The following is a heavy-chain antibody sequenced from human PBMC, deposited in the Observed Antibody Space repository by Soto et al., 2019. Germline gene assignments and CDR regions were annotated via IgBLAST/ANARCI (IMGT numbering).Heavy chain of an antibody. J-gene: IGHJ4*02. CDR1: GFTFRSYS. CDR3: ARDRGGYGSGSYYQEFFDY. D-gene: IGHD3-10*01. CDR2: ISSSSSYI. V-gene: IGHV3-21*01. Sequence: EVQLVESGGGLVKPGGSLRLSCAASGFTFRSYSMNWVRQAPGKGLEWVSSISSSSSYIYYVDSVKGRCTISRDNAKNSHYLQLNRLRAEDTALYYCARDRGGYGSGSYYQEFFDYWGQGTLVTVSS.